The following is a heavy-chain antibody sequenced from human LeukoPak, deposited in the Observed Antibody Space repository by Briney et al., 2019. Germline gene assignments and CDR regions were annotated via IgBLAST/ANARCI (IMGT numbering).Heavy chain of an antibody. D-gene: IGHD3-22*01. J-gene: IGHJ4*02. Sequence: PGGSLRLSCAASGFTFSSYWMSWVRQAPGKGLEWVANIKQDGSEKYYVDSVKGRFTISRDNAKNSLYLQMNSLRAEDTAVYYCVRDGPHYDSSGYDYWGQGTLVTVSS. CDR2: IKQDGSEK. V-gene: IGHV3-7*01. CDR3: VRDGPHYDSSGYDY. CDR1: GFTFSSYW.